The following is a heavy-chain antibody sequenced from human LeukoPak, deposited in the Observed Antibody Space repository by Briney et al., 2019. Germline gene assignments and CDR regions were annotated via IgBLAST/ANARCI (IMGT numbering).Heavy chain of an antibody. V-gene: IGHV4-34*01. CDR1: GGSFSGYY. Sequence: SETLSLTCAVYGGSFSGYYWSWIRQPPGKGLEWIGEINHSGSTNYNPSLKSRVTISVDTSKNQFSLKLSSVTAADTAVYYCARRVTRRVTRYIGTLDYGAQGTLVTVSS. D-gene: IGHD4-17*01. CDR2: INHSGST. CDR3: ARRVTRRVTRYIGTLDY. J-gene: IGHJ4*02.